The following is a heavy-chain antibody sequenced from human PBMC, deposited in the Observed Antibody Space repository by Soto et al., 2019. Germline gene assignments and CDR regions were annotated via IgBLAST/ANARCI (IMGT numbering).Heavy chain of an antibody. J-gene: IGHJ5*02. Sequence: PGESLKISCKGPGYSFTSYWISWVRQMPGKGMEWMGRIDPSDSYTSYSPSFQGHVTISADKSISTAYLQWSSLKASDTAMYYCARRAMHDSWSAYYSAPWGQRTLVTVSS. CDR1: GYSFTSYW. CDR2: IDPSDSYT. V-gene: IGHV5-10-1*01. CDR3: ARRAMHDSWSAYYSAP. D-gene: IGHD3-3*01.